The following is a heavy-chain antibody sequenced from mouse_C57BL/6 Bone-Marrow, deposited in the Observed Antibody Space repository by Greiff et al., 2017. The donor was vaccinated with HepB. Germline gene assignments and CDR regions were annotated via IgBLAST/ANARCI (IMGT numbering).Heavy chain of an antibody. D-gene: IGHD1-1*01. CDR3: ARWYGSTVDY. V-gene: IGHV1-69*01. J-gene: IGHJ2*01. CDR2: IDPSDSYT. CDR1: GYTFTSYW. Sequence: QVQLKQPGAELVMPGASVKLSCKASGYTFTSYWMHWVKQRPGQGLEWIGEIDPSDSYTNYNQKFKGKSTLTVDKSSSTAYMQLSSLTSEDSAVYYCARWYGSTVDYWGQGTTLTVSS.